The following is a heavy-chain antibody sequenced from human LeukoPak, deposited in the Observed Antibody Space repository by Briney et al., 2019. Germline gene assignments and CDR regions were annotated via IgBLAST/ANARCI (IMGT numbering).Heavy chain of an antibody. D-gene: IGHD6-19*01. CDR3: ARPRTTVAGTRWFDR. J-gene: IGHJ5*02. CDR2: IWYDGSNK. CDR1: GFTFRSHG. V-gene: IGHV3-33*01. Sequence: GTSLRLSCAASGFTFRSHGMHWVRQAPGKGLEWVALIWYDGSNKYYTDSVKGRFTISRDNSKNTLYLQMDNLRAEDTAVYYCARPRTTVAGTRWFDRWGQGTLVTVS.